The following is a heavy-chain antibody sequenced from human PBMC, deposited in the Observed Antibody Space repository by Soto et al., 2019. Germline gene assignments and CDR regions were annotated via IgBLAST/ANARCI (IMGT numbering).Heavy chain of an antibody. CDR2: IYSGGST. V-gene: IGHV3-66*01. J-gene: IGHJ2*01. CDR1: GFTVSSNY. D-gene: IGHD6-13*01. CDR3: ARVVYSSSWARPNWYFDL. Sequence: GGSLRLSCAASGFTVSSNYMSWVRQAPGKGLEWVSVIYSGGSTYYADSVKGRFTISRDNSKNTLYLQMNSLRAEDTAVYYCARVVYSSSWARPNWYFDLWGRGTLVTVSS.